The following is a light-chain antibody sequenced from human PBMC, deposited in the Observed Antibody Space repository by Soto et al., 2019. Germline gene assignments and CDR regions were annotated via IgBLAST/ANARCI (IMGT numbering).Light chain of an antibody. V-gene: IGKV3-11*01. CDR1: QSVTTY. Sequence: DNLFTQSPATLCLSPGAGATPSCRASQSVTTYLAWYQQKPGQAPSLLIYDASNRATGIPARFSGSGSGTDFTLTISSLEPEDSAVYYCQQRSNWPVVGGGTQVEIK. J-gene: IGKJ4*01. CDR3: QQRSNWPV. CDR2: DAS.